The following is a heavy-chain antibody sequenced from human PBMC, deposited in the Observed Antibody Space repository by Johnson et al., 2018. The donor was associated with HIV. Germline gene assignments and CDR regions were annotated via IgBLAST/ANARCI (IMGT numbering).Heavy chain of an antibody. J-gene: IGHJ3*02. Sequence: QVQLVESGGGVVQPGRSLRLSCAASGFTFSSYGMHWVRQAPGKGLEWVAVIWYDGNNKYYADSVKGRFTISRDNSKNTLYLQMSSLRTEDTAVYYCAKELAIAVRPGGAFDIWGQGTVVTVSS. V-gene: IGHV3-33*06. D-gene: IGHD6-6*01. CDR1: GFTFSSYG. CDR2: IWYDGNNK. CDR3: AKELAIAVRPGGAFDI.